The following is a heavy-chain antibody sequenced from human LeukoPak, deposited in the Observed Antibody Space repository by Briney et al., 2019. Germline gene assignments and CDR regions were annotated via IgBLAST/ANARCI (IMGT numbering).Heavy chain of an antibody. CDR1: GYTFTSYD. CDR2: MNPNSGNT. V-gene: IGHV1-8*01. D-gene: IGHD1-26*01. CDR3: ARGKWERLRLYGMDV. J-gene: IGHJ6*02. Sequence: GASVKVSCKASGYTFTSYDSNWVRQATGQGLEWMGWMNPNSGNTGYAQKLQGRVTMTRNTSISTAYMELSSLRSEDTAVYYCARGKWERLRLYGMDVWGQGTTVTVSS.